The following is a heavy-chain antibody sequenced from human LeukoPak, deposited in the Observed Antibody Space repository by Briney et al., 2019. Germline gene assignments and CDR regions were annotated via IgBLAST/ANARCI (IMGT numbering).Heavy chain of an antibody. V-gene: IGHV1-69*02. J-gene: IGHJ4*02. Sequence: SVKVSCKASGGTFSSYTISWVRQAPGQGLEWMGRIIPILGIANYAQKFQGRVTITADKSTSTAYMELSSLRSEDTAVYYCARYPGIAVAGYYFDYWGQGTPATVSS. CDR1: GGTFSSYT. D-gene: IGHD6-19*01. CDR3: ARYPGIAVAGYYFDY. CDR2: IIPILGIA.